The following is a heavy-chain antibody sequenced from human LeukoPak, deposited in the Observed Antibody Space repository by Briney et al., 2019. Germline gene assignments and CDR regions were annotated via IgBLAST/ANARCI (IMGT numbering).Heavy chain of an antibody. Sequence: GWSLRLSCAASGFTFSNAWMSWVRQAAGKGRAGVGLFKSKTDGGTTDYAAPVKARFTFSSDDSINTLYLQMNSLKTEDTAVYYCTTHCTNGVCYSDNFGYWGQGTLVTVSS. V-gene: IGHV3-15*01. D-gene: IGHD2-8*01. CDR3: TTHCTNGVCYSDNFGY. CDR1: GFTFSNAW. CDR2: FKSKTDGGTT. J-gene: IGHJ4*02.